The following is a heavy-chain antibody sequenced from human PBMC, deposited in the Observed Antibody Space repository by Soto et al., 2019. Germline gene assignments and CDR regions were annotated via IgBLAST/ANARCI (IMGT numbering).Heavy chain of an antibody. Sequence: PGGSLRLSCVASGFIFNSYSMNWVRQAPGKGLDWISYINSGSTSVFYADSVKGRFTISRDNAKNSLYLQMNSLRAEDTAVYYCAREYYDFWSGYYDYYGMDVWGQGTTVTVSS. V-gene: IGHV3-48*01. D-gene: IGHD3-3*01. CDR2: INSGSTSV. J-gene: IGHJ6*02. CDR1: GFIFNSYS. CDR3: AREYYDFWSGYYDYYGMDV.